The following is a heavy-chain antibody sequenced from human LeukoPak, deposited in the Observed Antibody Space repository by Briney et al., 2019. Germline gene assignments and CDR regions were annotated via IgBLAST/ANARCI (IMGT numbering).Heavy chain of an antibody. D-gene: IGHD5-12*01. CDR3: ATGYSGYDALDY. CDR2: FDPEDGET. J-gene: IGHJ4*02. CDR1: GYTFTSYG. Sequence: ASVKVSCKASGYTFTSYGISWVRQAPGKGLEWMGGFDPEDGETIYAQKFQGRVTMTEDTSTDTAYMELSSLRSEDTAVYYCATGYSGYDALDYWGQGTLVTVSS. V-gene: IGHV1-24*01.